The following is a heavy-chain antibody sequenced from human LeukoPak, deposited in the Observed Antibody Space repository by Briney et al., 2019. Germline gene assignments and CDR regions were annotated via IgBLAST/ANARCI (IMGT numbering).Heavy chain of an antibody. J-gene: IGHJ4*02. D-gene: IGHD7-27*01. Sequence: PGGSLRLSCAASGFTLSSYWMQWVRQAPGKGLVWVSRINSDGSSIGYADSVKGRFTISRDNAKNTLYLQMNSLRAEDTAVYYCATTGVAAGFDYWDQGALVTVSS. V-gene: IGHV3-74*01. CDR2: INSDGSSI. CDR3: ATTGVAAGFDY. CDR1: GFTLSSYW.